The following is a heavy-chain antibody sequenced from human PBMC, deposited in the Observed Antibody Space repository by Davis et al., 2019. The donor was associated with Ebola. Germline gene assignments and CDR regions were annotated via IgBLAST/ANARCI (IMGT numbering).Heavy chain of an antibody. D-gene: IGHD2-2*01. CDR2: IDPGDSYT. Sequence: GESLKISCKGSGYTFTSYWISWVRQMPGKGLEWMGRIDPGDSYTNYSPSFQGHVTISADKSISTAYLQWSSLKALDTAMYYCARHGLVVVPAAVAPDVWGKGTTVTVSS. CDR1: GYTFTSYW. J-gene: IGHJ6*04. CDR3: ARHGLVVVPAAVAPDV. V-gene: IGHV5-10-1*01.